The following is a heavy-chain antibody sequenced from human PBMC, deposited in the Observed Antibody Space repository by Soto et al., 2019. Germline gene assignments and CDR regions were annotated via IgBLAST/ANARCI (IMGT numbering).Heavy chain of an antibody. Sequence: SERLSLTCTVSGGPMSSYYWSWIRPPPGKGLEWIGYIYSGGGSSYNPSLKSRVTISVDTSKSKFSLKLNSLTAADTAVYYCARVSSSWSNYFDYWGQGTPVTVSS. D-gene: IGHD6-13*01. V-gene: IGHV4-59*01. J-gene: IGHJ4*02. CDR3: ARVSSSWSNYFDY. CDR2: IYSGGGS. CDR1: GGPMSSYY.